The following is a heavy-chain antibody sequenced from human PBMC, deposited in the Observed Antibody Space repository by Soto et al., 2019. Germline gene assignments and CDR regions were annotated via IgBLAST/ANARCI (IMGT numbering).Heavy chain of an antibody. J-gene: IGHJ3*02. CDR2: IYSGGST. CDR1: GFTVSSNY. D-gene: IGHD5-12*01. V-gene: IGHV3-53*01. Sequence: GGSLRLSCAASGFTVSSNYMSWVRQAPRKGLECVSVIYSGGSTYYADSVKGRFTISRDNSKNTLYLQMNSLRAEDTAVYYSAWSRVGWMGPRIDAFHIWGQGTMVTVSS. CDR3: AWSRVGWMGPRIDAFHI.